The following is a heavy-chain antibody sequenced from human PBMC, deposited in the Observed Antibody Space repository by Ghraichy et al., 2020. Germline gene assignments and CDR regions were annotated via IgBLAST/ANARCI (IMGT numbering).Heavy chain of an antibody. J-gene: IGHJ4*02. V-gene: IGHV3-7*01. Sequence: LSLTCAASGFIFSNHWMSWVRQAPGEGLEWVASIRPDGSDTYYLDSVKGRFTISRDGATNSLYLQMYSLRAEDTAVYFCARLMGTTTIWDYWGQVTLVTVSS. D-gene: IGHD1-26*01. CDR2: IRPDGSDT. CDR3: ARLMGTTTIWDY. CDR1: GFIFSNHW.